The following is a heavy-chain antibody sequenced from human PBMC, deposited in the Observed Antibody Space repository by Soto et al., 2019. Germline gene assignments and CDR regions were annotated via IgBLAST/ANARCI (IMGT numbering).Heavy chain of an antibody. Sequence: GGSLRLSCAASGFTFSSYAMSWVRQAPGKGLEWVSAISGSGGSTYYADSVKGRFTISRDNSKNTLYLQMNSLRAEDTAVYYCAKAAGYCSGGSCLHTFDYWGQGTLVTVSS. CDR2: ISGSGGST. CDR3: AKAAGYCSGGSCLHTFDY. CDR1: GFTFSSYA. D-gene: IGHD2-15*01. V-gene: IGHV3-23*01. J-gene: IGHJ4*02.